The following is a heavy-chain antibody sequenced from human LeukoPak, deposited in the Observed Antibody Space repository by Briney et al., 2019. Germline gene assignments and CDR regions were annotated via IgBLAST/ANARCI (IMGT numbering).Heavy chain of an antibody. CDR1: GFTFSSYW. CDR3: ARGFLHRG. J-gene: IGHJ4*02. Sequence: GGSLRLSCAASGFTFSSYWMSWVRQAPGKGLEWVSRINTDGSSTNYADSVTGRFTISRDNAKNTLYLQMNSLRAEDTAVYYCARGFLHRGWGQGTLVTVSS. V-gene: IGHV3-74*01. D-gene: IGHD2-21*01. CDR2: INTDGSST.